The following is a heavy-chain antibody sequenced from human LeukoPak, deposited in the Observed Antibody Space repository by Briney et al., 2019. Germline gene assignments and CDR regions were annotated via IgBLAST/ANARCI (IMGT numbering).Heavy chain of an antibody. J-gene: IGHJ4*02. CDR2: IFSRSESI. CDR3: ARDFFHSSDSRPFDY. V-gene: IGHV3-21*01. Sequence: PGGSLRLSCAASGFTFGAYTINWVRQAPGKGLEWVSCIFSRSESILYADSVKGRFTISRDNAKNSLYLQMDSPRVEDTAVYYCARDFFHSSDSRPFDYWGQGTLVTVSS. CDR1: GFTFGAYT. D-gene: IGHD3-22*01.